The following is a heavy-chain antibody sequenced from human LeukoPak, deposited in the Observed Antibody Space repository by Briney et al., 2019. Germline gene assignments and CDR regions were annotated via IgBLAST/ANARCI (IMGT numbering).Heavy chain of an antibody. V-gene: IGHV4-38-2*01. Sequence: SETLSLTCAVSGYSISSGYYWGCSRQPPGKGEEGTGSIYHGGDTYYNQSLKSRFTISRDTTKNQFSLKLSSVTAADTAGYYWARQGPRRRYCSGGSCRLFNWFDPWGQGTLVTVSS. J-gene: IGHJ5*02. CDR1: GYSISSGYY. D-gene: IGHD2-15*01. CDR2: IYHGGDT. CDR3: ARQGPRRRYCSGGSCRLFNWFDP.